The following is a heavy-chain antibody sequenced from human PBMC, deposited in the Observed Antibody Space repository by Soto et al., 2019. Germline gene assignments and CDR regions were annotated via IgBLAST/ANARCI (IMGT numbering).Heavy chain of an antibody. CDR2: IYYSGIT. Sequence: ASETLSLTCTVSGGSISSYYWSWIRQPPGKGLEWIGYIYYSGITDYNPSLKSRVTISVDTSKSQFSLKLSSVTAADTAVYYCARGGGVYFFDYWGRGSLVPVSA. CDR1: GGSISSYY. CDR3: ARGGGVYFFDY. J-gene: IGHJ4*02. D-gene: IGHD2-8*02. V-gene: IGHV4-59*01.